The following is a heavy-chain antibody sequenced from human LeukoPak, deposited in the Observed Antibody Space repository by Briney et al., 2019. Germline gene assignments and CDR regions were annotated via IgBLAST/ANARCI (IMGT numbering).Heavy chain of an antibody. D-gene: IGHD6-19*01. J-gene: IGHJ4*02. CDR2: ISTYNGNT. Sequence: ASVKVSCKASGYTFTSYGISWVRQAPGQGLEWMGWISTYNGNTNYAQKVQGRVTMTTDTSTSTAFMELRSLRSDDTAVYYCARDYSSGWPNFDYWGQGTLVTVSS. V-gene: IGHV1-18*01. CDR1: GYTFTSYG. CDR3: ARDYSSGWPNFDY.